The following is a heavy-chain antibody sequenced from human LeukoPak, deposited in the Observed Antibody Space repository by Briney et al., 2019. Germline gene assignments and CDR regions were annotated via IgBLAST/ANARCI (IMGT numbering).Heavy chain of an antibody. CDR2: IYYSGRT. CDR1: GGSISSDH. V-gene: IGHV4-59*01. CDR3: ARKNDFDI. J-gene: IGHJ3*02. Sequence: PSETLSLTCTVSGGSISSDHWNWIRQPPGKGLEWIGCIYYSGRTYYIPSLKSRVSISVDMSKSQFSLRLTSVTAADTAVYYCARKNDFDIWGQGTLVTVSS. D-gene: IGHD2/OR15-2a*01.